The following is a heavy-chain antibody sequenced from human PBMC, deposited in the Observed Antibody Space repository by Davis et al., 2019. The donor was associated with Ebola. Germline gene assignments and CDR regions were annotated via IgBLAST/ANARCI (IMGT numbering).Heavy chain of an antibody. J-gene: IGHJ4*02. D-gene: IGHD1-14*01. CDR3: PGFGIGDYCDY. CDR1: GFTFSSYA. CDR2: ISGIGGST. V-gene: IGHV3-23*01. Sequence: PGGSLRLSCAASGFTFSSYAMSWVRQAPGKGLEWVSAISGIGGSTYYGDSVKGRFTISRDNSKNTLYLQMNSLRREDTAGYYWPGFGIGDYCDYWGQGTLVTVSS.